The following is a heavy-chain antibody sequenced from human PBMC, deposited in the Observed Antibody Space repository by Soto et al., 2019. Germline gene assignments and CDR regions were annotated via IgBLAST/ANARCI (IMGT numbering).Heavy chain of an antibody. CDR1: GFTFSSYA. CDR2: ISYDGSKK. V-gene: IGHV3-30-3*01. J-gene: IGHJ6*02. D-gene: IGHD7-27*01. Sequence: SLKISCSASGFTFSSYAMHWVRQAPGKGLEWLTVISYDGSKKYYADSMKGRFTVSRDNSKNTLYLQINSLRAEDTAVYYCARAAYTNWAFYYGMDVWGQGTTVTVSS. CDR3: ARAAYTNWAFYYGMDV.